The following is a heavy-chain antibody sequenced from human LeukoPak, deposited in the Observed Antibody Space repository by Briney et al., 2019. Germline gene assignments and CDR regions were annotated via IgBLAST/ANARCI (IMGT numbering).Heavy chain of an antibody. V-gene: IGHV3-23*01. J-gene: IGHJ3*02. CDR2: ISGSGGST. CDR3: ASTYYDYIWGSYRSPDDAFDI. CDR1: GFTFSSYA. Sequence: GESLKISCAASGFTFSSYAMSWVRQAPGKGLEWVSAISGSGGSTYYADSVKGRFTISRDNSKNTLYLQMNSLRAEDTAVYYCASTYYDYIWGSYRSPDDAFDIWGQGTMVTVSS. D-gene: IGHD3-16*02.